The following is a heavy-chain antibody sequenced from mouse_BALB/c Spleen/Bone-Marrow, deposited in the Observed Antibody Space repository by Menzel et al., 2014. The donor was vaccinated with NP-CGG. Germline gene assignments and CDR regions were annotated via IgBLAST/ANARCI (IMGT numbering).Heavy chain of an antibody. CDR2: MSYDGSN. V-gene: IGHV3-6*02. CDR1: GYSITSGYY. CDR3: ARDLLWSY. J-gene: IGHJ4*01. D-gene: IGHD2-1*01. Sequence: ESGPGLVKPSQSLSLTCSVTGYSITSGYYWNWIRQFPGNKLEWMGYMSYDGSNNYNPSLKNRISITRDTSKNQFFLKLNSVTTEVTATYYCARDLLWSYWGQGTSVTVSS.